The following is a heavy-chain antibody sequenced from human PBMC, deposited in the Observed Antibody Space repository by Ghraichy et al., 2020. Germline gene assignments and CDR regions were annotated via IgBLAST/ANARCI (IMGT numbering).Heavy chain of an antibody. CDR1: GFTFGTFS. J-gene: IGHJ4*02. CDR2: ISSAGTSI. D-gene: IGHD2-2*01. V-gene: IGHV3-21*01. Sequence: GQSLNISCAASGFTFGTFSMTWVRQAPGKGLEWVSSISSAGTSIYYVDSVKGRFITSRDNAKNSLYLQMDSLRAEDTAVYYCAREYCTTTTCYGYSDYWGQGTLVTVSS. CDR3: AREYCTTTTCYGYSDY.